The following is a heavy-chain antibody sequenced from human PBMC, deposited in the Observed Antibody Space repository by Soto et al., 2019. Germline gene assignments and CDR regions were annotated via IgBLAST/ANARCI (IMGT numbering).Heavy chain of an antibody. V-gene: IGHV3-43*01. J-gene: IGHJ3*02. CDR3: AKDYRARFLEWSFDAFDI. Sequence: PGGSLRLSCAASGFTFDDYTMHWVRQAPGKGLEWVSLISWDGGSTYYADSAKGRFTISRDNSKNSLYLQMNSLRTEGTALYYCAKDYRARFLEWSFDAFDIWGQGTMVTVSS. CDR2: ISWDGGST. D-gene: IGHD3-3*01. CDR1: GFTFDDYT.